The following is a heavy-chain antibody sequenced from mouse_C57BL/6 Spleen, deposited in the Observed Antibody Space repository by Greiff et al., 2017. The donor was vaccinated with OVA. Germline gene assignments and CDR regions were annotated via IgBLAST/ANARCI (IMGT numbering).Heavy chain of an antibody. D-gene: IGHD1-1*01. CDR1: GYSITSGYY. CDR2: ISYDGSN. J-gene: IGHJ1*03. Sequence: EVQVVESGPGLVKPSQSLSLTCSVTGYSITSGYYWNWIRQFPGNKLEWMGYISYDGSNNYNPSLKNRISITRDTSKNQFFLKLNSVTTEDTATYYCARDLGITTVVARYFDVWGTGTTVTVSS. CDR3: ARDLGITTVVARYFDV. V-gene: IGHV3-6*01.